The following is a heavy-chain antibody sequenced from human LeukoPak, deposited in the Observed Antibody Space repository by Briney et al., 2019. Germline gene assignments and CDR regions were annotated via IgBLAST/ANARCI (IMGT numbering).Heavy chain of an antibody. CDR2: ISSSGSTK. V-gene: IGHV3-48*03. D-gene: IGHD5-12*01. J-gene: IGHJ4*02. CDR1: GFTFSSYE. Sequence: GGSLRLSCTASGFTFSSYEMNWVRQAPGKGLEWVSYISSSGSTKYYADSVKDRFTISRDNAKNSLYLQVNSLRAEDTAVYYCARDRRDIVTTYFDYWGQGTLVTVSS. CDR3: ARDRRDIVTTYFDY.